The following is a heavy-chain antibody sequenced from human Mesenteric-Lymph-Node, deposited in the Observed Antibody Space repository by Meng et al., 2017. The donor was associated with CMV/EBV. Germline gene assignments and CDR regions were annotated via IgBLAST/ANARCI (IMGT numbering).Heavy chain of an antibody. V-gene: IGHV3-21*01. D-gene: IGHD2-15*01. CDR3: ARALVVVTATDWYFDL. CDR1: GFPFSSYS. Sequence: SGFPFSSYSMNWVRQAPGKGLEWVSSISSSSSYIYYADSVKGRFTISRDNAKNSLYLQMNSLRAEDTAVYYCARALVVVTATDWYFDLWGRGTLVTVSS. CDR2: ISSSSSYI. J-gene: IGHJ2*01.